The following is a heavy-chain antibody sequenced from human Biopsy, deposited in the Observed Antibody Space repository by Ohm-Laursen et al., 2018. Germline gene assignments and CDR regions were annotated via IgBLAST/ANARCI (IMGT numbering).Heavy chain of an antibody. CDR2: IDTINGGT. Sequence: GASVKVSCKTSGYTFTDYFVHWARQAPGQGLEWMGWIDTINGGTGSAQKFQGRVTMTRDTSISTAYMELSRLTSDDTAVYYCARERDPWGQGTLVTVSS. V-gene: IGHV1-2*02. CDR1: GYTFTDYF. J-gene: IGHJ5*02. CDR3: ARERDP.